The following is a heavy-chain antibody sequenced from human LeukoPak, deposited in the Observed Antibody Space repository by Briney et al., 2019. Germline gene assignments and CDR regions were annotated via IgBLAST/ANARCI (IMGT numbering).Heavy chain of an antibody. Sequence: QPGGSLRLSCAASGFTFSTYSMNWLRQAPGKGLEWISYISTSSSTIYYADSAKGRFTISRDNAKNSLYLQMNSLRDEDTAVYFCARDKGYGDAIYWYFDLWGRGTLVTVSS. V-gene: IGHV3-48*02. CDR2: ISTSSSTI. CDR1: GFTFSTYS. J-gene: IGHJ2*01. D-gene: IGHD4/OR15-4a*01. CDR3: ARDKGYGDAIYWYFDL.